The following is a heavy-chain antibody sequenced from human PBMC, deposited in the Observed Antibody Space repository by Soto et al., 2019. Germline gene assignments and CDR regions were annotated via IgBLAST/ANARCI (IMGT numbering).Heavy chain of an antibody. CDR1: GYTFTSYG. D-gene: IGHD6-13*01. CDR2: ISAYNGNT. J-gene: IGHJ1*01. CDR3: ARGGSSWSAEYYEH. Sequence: RASVKVSCKASGYTFTSYGISWVRQAPGQGLEWMGWISAYNGNTNYAQKLQGRVTLTTDTSTTTAYMELRGLRSDDTAVYYCARGGSSWSAEYYEHWGQGTLVTGSS. V-gene: IGHV1-18*01.